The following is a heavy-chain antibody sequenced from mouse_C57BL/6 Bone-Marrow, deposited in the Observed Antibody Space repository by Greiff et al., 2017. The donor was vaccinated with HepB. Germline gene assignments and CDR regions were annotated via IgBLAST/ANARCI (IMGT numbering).Heavy chain of an antibody. D-gene: IGHD1-1*01. Sequence: VQLQQSGPELVKPGASVKISCKASGYAFSSSWMNWVKQRPGKGLEWIGRIYPGDGDTNYNGKFKGKATLTADKSSSTAYMQLSSLTSEDSAVYFCAGGVITTVEDYWGQGTTLTVSS. CDR3: AGGVITTVEDY. J-gene: IGHJ2*01. CDR2: IYPGDGDT. V-gene: IGHV1-82*01. CDR1: GYAFSSSW.